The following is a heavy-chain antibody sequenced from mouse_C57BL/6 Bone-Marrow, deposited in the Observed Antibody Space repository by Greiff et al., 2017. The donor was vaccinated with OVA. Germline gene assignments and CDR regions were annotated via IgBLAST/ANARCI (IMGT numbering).Heavy chain of an antibody. CDR1: GYSITSGYY. CDR3: ARGSYSNYLFDY. V-gene: IGHV3-6*01. D-gene: IGHD2-5*01. CDR2: ISYDGSN. J-gene: IGHJ2*01. Sequence: EVQLVESGPGLVKPSQSLSLTCSVTGYSITSGYYWNWIRQFPGNKLEWMGYISYDGSNNYNPSLKNRISITRDTSKNQFFLKLNSVTTEDTATYYSARGSYSNYLFDYWGQGTTLTVSS.